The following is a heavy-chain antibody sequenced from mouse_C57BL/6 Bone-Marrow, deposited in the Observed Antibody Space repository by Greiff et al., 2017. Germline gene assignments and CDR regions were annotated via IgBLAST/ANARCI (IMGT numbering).Heavy chain of an antibody. D-gene: IGHD1-1*01. CDR1: GYTFTSYW. Sequence: VQLQQPGAELVRPGTSVKLSCKASGYTFTSYWMHWVKQRPGQGLEWIGVIDPSDSYTNYNQKFKSKATLTVDPSSSTAYLQLSSLTSADSAVFYCAGGGFITTVVAPRFAYWGQGTLVTVSA. CDR3: AGGGFITTVVAPRFAY. CDR2: IDPSDSYT. J-gene: IGHJ3*01. V-gene: IGHV1-59*01.